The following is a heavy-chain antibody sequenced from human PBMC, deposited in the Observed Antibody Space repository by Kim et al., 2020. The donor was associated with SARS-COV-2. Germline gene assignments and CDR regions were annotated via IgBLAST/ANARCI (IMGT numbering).Heavy chain of an antibody. CDR2: INHSGST. CDR3: ARGGRITMIVVVTPRGFDP. Sequence: SETLSLTCAVYGGSFSGYYWSWIRQPPGKGLEWIGEINHSGSTNYNPSLKSRVTISVDTSKNQFSLKLSSLTAADTAVYYCARGGRITMIVVVTPRGFDPGGQGPLVTASS. CDR1: GGSFSGYY. D-gene: IGHD3-22*01. V-gene: IGHV4-34*01. J-gene: IGHJ5*02.